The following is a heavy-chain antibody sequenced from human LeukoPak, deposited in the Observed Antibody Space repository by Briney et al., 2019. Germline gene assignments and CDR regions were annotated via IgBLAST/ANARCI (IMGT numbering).Heavy chain of an antibody. CDR2: IVVGSGNT. CDR3: AADTSIKYYYGMDV. D-gene: IGHD6-6*01. CDR1: VFIFTSSA. V-gene: IGHV1-58*02. Sequence: SVNVSCKASVFIFTSSAMQWVRQARGQRLEWIGWIVVGSGNTNYAQKFQERVTITRDMSTSTAYMELSSLRSEDTAVYYCAADTSIKYYYGMDVWGQGTTVTVSS. J-gene: IGHJ6*02.